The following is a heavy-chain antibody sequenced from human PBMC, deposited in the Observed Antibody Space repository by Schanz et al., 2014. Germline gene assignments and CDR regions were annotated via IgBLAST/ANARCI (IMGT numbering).Heavy chain of an antibody. CDR2: IVPLLGTT. CDR1: GGTLSSYA. V-gene: IGHV1-69*06. CDR3: SRPSYGGQQFQY. J-gene: IGHJ4*02. D-gene: IGHD2-15*01. Sequence: CKASGGTLSSYAIDWVRQAPGQGLEWVGGIVPLLGTTNYAQKFQGRVTITADKSTSTGYMELSRLRSDDTDVDYCSRPSYGGQQFQYGCKGNLEDVSS.